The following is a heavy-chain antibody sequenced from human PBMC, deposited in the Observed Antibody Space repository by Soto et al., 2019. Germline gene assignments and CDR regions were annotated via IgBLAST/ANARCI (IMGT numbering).Heavy chain of an antibody. CDR2: INAGNGNT. D-gene: IGHD6-13*01. CDR3: ARDVAAADS. J-gene: IGHJ4*02. Sequence: ASVKVSCKSSGYTFTSYAMHGGRQAPGQRLEWMGWINAGNGNTKYSQKFQDRVTSTTDTSASTAYMELSSLKSEDTALYYCARDVAAADSWGQGTLVTVYS. CDR1: GYTFTSYA. V-gene: IGHV1-3*01.